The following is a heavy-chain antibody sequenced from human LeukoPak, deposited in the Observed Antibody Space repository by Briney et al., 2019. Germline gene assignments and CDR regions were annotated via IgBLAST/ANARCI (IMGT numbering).Heavy chain of an antibody. CDR2: IYYSGST. D-gene: IGHD3-16*02. V-gene: IGHV4-59*01. Sequence: PSETLSLTCTVSGGSISSYYWSWLRQPPGKGLEWIGYIYYSGSTNYNPSLKSRVTISVDTSKNPFSLKLSSVTAAGTAVYYCARYVWGSYPTFEDYWGQGTLVTVSS. J-gene: IGHJ4*02. CDR3: ARYVWGSYPTFEDY. CDR1: GGSISSYY.